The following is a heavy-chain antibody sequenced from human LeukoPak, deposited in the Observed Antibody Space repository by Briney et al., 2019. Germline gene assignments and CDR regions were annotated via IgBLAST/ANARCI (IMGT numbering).Heavy chain of an antibody. CDR2: IYYSGNT. J-gene: IGHJ6*03. D-gene: IGHD6-19*01. CDR3: ARGWYYYYYMDV. Sequence: SETLSLTCTVSGDSISTSNSYWGWIRQPPGKGLEWIGSIYYSGNTYYNASLKSRVTISVDTSKNQFSLKLSSVTAADTAVYYCARGWYYYYYMDVWGKGTTVTVSS. CDR1: GDSISTSNSY. V-gene: IGHV4-39*01.